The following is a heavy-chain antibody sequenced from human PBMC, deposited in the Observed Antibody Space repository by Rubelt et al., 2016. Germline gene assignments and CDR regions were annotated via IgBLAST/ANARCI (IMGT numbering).Heavy chain of an antibody. CDR3: VRDQVGSTPDY. Sequence: QVQLVQSGAEVKEPGASVRVSCKASGYTFTTYGIGWVRQAPGQGLEWMGWISAYNDNTNYAQKFQGRITMTTDTATNVVYMELSSLTSDDTAVYYCVRDQVGSTPDYWGQGTLVIVSS. D-gene: IGHD5/OR15-5a*01. V-gene: IGHV1-18*01. CDR1: GYTFTTYG. CDR2: ISAYNDNT. J-gene: IGHJ4*02.